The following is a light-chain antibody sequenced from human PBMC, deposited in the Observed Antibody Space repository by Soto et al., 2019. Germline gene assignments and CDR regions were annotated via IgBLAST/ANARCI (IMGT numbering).Light chain of an antibody. CDR1: SSNIGSNP. CDR2: TNN. CDR3: AAWDDSLNGVV. V-gene: IGLV1-44*01. J-gene: IGLJ2*01. Sequence: QSVLTQPPSASGTPGQRVTISCSGSSSNIGSNPVNWYHQLPGTAPKLLIYTNNQRPSGVPDRFSGSKSGTSASLAISGLQSEDEADYYCAAWDDSLNGVVFGGGTKVTVL.